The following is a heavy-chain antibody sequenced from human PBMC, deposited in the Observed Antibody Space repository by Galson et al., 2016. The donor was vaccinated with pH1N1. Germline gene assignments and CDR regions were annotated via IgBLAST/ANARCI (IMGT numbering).Heavy chain of an antibody. CDR1: GYNFTNYW. V-gene: IGHV5-51*03. J-gene: IGHJ4*02. Sequence: QSGAEVKKPGDSLKISCKVSGYNFTNYWIAWVRQKPGKGLEWMGIVYPGDSDTRYSPSFRGLFTFSADKSIGTAYLQWSILEASEPAIYYCARLRGGITVVREVYFDLWGQGTLVTVSP. D-gene: IGHD3-10*01. CDR2: VYPGDSDT. CDR3: ARLRGGITVVREVYFDL.